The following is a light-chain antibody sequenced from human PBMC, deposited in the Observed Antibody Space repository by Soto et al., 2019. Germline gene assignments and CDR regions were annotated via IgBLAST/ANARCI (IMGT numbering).Light chain of an antibody. CDR2: SAS. Sequence: DIQMTQSPSSLSASVGDRVTITCRASQGISSYLAWYQQKPGKVPKLLIYSASTLQSGVPSRFSGSGSGTDFTLTISSLQPEDGATYYCQKCNSAPFTFGPGTKVDIK. J-gene: IGKJ3*01. CDR3: QKCNSAPFT. V-gene: IGKV1-27*01. CDR1: QGISSY.